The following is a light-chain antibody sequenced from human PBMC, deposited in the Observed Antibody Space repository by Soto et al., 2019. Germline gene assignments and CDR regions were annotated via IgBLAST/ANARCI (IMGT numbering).Light chain of an antibody. Sequence: EIVLTQSPGTLSLSPGERATLSCRASQSVSSSYLGWYQQKPGQAPRLLIYGASSRATGIPDRFSGSGSGTDFTLTISRLEPEDFAVYYCQQYGSSPYAFGQGTKVEIK. CDR3: QQYGSSPYA. V-gene: IGKV3-20*01. CDR1: QSVSSSY. CDR2: GAS. J-gene: IGKJ1*01.